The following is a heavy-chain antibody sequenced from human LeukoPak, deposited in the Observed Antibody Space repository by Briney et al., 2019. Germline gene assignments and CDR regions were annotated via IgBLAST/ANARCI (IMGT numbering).Heavy chain of an antibody. J-gene: IGHJ5*02. Sequence: GGSLRLSCEASGFSFSSYNMDWVRQTPGKGLEWISSITTSSTYTFYADSVKGRFTISRDNARNSLYLQMNSLRVEDTAVYYCAREPYYYDSSGYYLNWFDPWGQGTLVTVSS. CDR2: ITTSSTYT. CDR3: AREPYYYDSSGYYLNWFDP. V-gene: IGHV3-21*01. CDR1: GFSFSSYN. D-gene: IGHD3-22*01.